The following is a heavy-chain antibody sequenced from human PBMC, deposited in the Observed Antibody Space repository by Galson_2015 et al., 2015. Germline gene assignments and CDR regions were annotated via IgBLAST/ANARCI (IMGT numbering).Heavy chain of an antibody. D-gene: IGHD6-13*01. CDR3: ARLAGGFAESIAAAGKYYYFDY. CDR1: GYSFTSYW. CDR2: IYPGDSDT. Sequence: QSGAEVKKPGESLKISCKGSGYSFTSYWIGWVRQMPGKGLEWMGIIYPGDSDTRYSPSFQGQVTISADKSISTAYLQWSSLKASDTAMYDCARLAGGFAESIAAAGKYYYFDYWGQGTLVTVSS. J-gene: IGHJ4*02. V-gene: IGHV5-51*01.